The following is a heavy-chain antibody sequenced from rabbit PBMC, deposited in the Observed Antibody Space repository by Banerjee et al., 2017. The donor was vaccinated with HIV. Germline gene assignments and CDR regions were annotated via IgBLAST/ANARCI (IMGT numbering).Heavy chain of an antibody. V-gene: IGHV1S45*01. CDR3: ASRSAAYDHAPYVHL. Sequence: QEQLEESGGDLVKPEGSLTLTCTASGFSFSSNYWICWVRQAPGKGLEWIACIYTGSSGSTYYASWAKGRFTISKTSSTTVTLQMTSLTAADTATYFCASRSAAYDHAPYVHLRGPGTLVTVS. CDR2: IYTGSSGST. J-gene: IGHJ4*01. D-gene: IGHD6-1*01. CDR1: GFSFSSNYW.